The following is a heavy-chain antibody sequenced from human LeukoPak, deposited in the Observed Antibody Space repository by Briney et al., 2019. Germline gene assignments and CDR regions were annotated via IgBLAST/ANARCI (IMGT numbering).Heavy chain of an antibody. D-gene: IGHD2-2*02. J-gene: IGHJ4*02. CDR2: ISSSSSHI. CDR3: ANTILTGAL. V-gene: IGHV3-21*01. Sequence: PGGSLRLSCAVSGFTLSSYSMNWVRQAPGKDLEWVSSISSSSSHIYYADSVKGRFTISRDNAKNSLYLQMNSLRAEDTAVYYCANTILTGALWGQGTLVTVSS. CDR1: GFTLSSYS.